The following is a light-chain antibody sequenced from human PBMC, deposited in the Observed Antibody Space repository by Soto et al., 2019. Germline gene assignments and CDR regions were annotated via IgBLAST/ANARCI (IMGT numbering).Light chain of an antibody. Sequence: EILLTQSPDSLSLSPGDRATLSCRASQSFSGSFVAWYQQQPGQAPSLLIYGASSRGSGIPSRFSGSGSGTDFTLTISRLEPEDFAVYYCQQYGSSVTFGQGTKVEIK. CDR2: GAS. CDR1: QSFSGSF. CDR3: QQYGSSVT. V-gene: IGKV3-20*01. J-gene: IGKJ1*01.